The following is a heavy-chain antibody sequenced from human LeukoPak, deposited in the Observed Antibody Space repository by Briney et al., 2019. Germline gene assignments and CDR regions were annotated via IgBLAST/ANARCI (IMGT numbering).Heavy chain of an antibody. CDR1: GGSISSTNYY. Sequence: SETLSLTCTVSGGSISSTNYYWGWIRQPPGKGLEWIGSIYYSGSTYYNPSLKSRVTISVDTSQNQFSLRLSSVTAADTTVYYCARQPASVTFDDRGQGTLVTVSS. CDR2: IYYSGST. D-gene: IGHD4-17*01. CDR3: ARQPASVTFDD. V-gene: IGHV4-39*01. J-gene: IGHJ4*02.